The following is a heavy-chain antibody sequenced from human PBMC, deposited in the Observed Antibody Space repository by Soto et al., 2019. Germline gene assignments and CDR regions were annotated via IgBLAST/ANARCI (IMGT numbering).Heavy chain of an antibody. J-gene: IGHJ4*02. CDR3: ARGGGYSYGDY. V-gene: IGHV4-4*02. CDR2: IYHSGST. CDR1: GGSISSSNW. Sequence: QVQLQESGPGLVKPSGTLSLTCAVSGGSISSSNWWIWVRQPPGKGLEWIGEIYHSGSTNYNPSLKGRVTIAVDKSKNQFSRKLTPVTAADTAVYYCARGGGYSYGDYWGQGTLVTVSS. D-gene: IGHD5-18*01.